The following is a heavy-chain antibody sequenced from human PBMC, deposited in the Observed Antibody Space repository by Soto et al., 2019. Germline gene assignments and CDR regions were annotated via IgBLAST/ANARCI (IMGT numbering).Heavy chain of an antibody. CDR1: GGTFSSYA. Sequence: QVQLVQSGAEVKKPGSSVKVSCKASGGTFSSYAISWVRQAPGQXLEWMGGIIPIFGTANYEQKFQGRVTXXXXXXXXXXXXXXXXXXXXXXXXXXXXXXXXXXXXXXXXXYFDYWGQGTLVTVSS. V-gene: IGHV1-69*01. CDR3: XXXXXXXXXXXXXXYFDY. J-gene: IGHJ4*02. CDR2: IIPIFGTA.